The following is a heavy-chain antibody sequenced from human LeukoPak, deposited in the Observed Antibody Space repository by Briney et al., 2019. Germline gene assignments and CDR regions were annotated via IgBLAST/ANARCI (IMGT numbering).Heavy chain of an antibody. J-gene: IGHJ3*02. CDR1: GFTFSSYE. CDR2: ISSSGSTI. Sequence: GGSLRLSCAASGFTFSSYEMNWVRQAPGKGLEWVSYISSSGSTIYYADSVKGRFTISRDNAKNSLYLQMNSLRAEDTAVYYCARVVYYYDSSGYPGAFDIWGQGTMVTVSS. V-gene: IGHV3-48*03. D-gene: IGHD3-22*01. CDR3: ARVVYYYDSSGYPGAFDI.